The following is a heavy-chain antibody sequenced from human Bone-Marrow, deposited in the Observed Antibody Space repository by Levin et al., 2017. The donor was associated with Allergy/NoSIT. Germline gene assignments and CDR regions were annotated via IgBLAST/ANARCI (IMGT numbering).Heavy chain of an antibody. CDR3: ASLGYTISYYDYAMDV. V-gene: IGHV4-59*01. CDR2: IKNSGTT. Sequence: SQTLSLTCSVSGGSISNYYWSWIRQAPGKGLEWIGYIKNSGTTKYNPSLNSRVTISADTSKNQVSLRLTSVTAADTAVYYCASLGYTISYYDYAMDVWGQGTTVTVSS. J-gene: IGHJ6*02. CDR1: GGSISNYY. D-gene: IGHD5-12*01.